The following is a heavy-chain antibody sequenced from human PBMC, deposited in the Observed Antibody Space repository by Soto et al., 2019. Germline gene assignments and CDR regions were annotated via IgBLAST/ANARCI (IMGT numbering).Heavy chain of an antibody. Sequence: GGSLRLSCAASGFTFSSYGMHWVRQAPGKGLEWVAVIWYDGSNKYYADSVKGRFTISRDNSKNTLYLQMNSLRAEDTAVYYCARDLGYCSGGSCYSAYYYYGMGVWGPGTTVTVSS. V-gene: IGHV3-33*01. CDR2: IWYDGSNK. D-gene: IGHD2-15*01. J-gene: IGHJ6*02. CDR1: GFTFSSYG. CDR3: ARDLGYCSGGSCYSAYYYYGMGV.